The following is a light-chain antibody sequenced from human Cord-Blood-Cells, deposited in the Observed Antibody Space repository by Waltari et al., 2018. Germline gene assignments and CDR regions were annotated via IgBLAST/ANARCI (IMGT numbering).Light chain of an antibody. V-gene: IGLV2-8*01. J-gene: IGLJ3*02. CDR1: SSDVGGYNY. Sequence: LTQPPSASGSPGQSVTIPCTGTSSDVGGYNYVSWYQQHPGKAPKLMIYEVSKRPSGVPDRFSGSKSGNTASLTVSGLQAEDEADYYCSSYAGSNNFVFGGGTKLTVL. CDR2: EVS. CDR3: SSYAGSNNFV.